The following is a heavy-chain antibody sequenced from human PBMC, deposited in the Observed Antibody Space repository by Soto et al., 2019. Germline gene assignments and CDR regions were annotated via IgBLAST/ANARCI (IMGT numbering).Heavy chain of an antibody. CDR2: IYYSGST. J-gene: IGHJ5*02. D-gene: IGHD3-10*01. V-gene: IGHV4-31*03. Sequence: QVQLQESGPGLVKPSQTLSLTCTVSGGSISSGGYYWSWIRQHPGKGLEWIGYIYYSGSTYYNPSLKRRVTISVDTSKNQFSLKVSSVTAADTAVYYCARGGGFYYGSGKDNWFDPWGQGTLVTVSS. CDR1: GGSISSGGYY. CDR3: ARGGGFYYGSGKDNWFDP.